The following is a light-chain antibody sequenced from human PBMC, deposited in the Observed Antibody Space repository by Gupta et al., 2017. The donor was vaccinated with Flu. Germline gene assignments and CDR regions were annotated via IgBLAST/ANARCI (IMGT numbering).Light chain of an antibody. J-gene: IGKJ1*01. V-gene: IGKV3-20*01. CDR1: HNVGSNY. Sequence: ELVLTQSPGTLSLSPGDRATLSCRASHNVGSNYLAWYHQSPGQAPRLLIYRATSRATGIPDRFSASGFGTDFTLTISSLEPEDFAVYYCQRYGPSGWTFGPETRVEL. CDR3: QRYGPSGWT. CDR2: RAT.